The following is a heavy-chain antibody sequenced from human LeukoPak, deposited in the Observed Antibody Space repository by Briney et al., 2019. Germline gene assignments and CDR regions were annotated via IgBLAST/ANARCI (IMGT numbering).Heavy chain of an antibody. Sequence: ASVKVSCKASGYTFTGYYMHWVRQAPGQGLEWMGWINPNSGGTNYAQKFQGRVTMTTDTSTSTAYMELRSLRSDDTAVYYCARSVLGRPDYDFDYWGQGTLVTVSS. CDR3: ARSVLGRPDYDFDY. V-gene: IGHV1-2*02. CDR1: GYTFTGYY. J-gene: IGHJ4*02. D-gene: IGHD4-17*01. CDR2: INPNSGGT.